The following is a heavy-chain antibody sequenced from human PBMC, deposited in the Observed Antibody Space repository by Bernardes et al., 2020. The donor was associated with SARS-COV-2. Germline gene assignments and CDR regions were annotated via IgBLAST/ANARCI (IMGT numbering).Heavy chain of an antibody. CDR3: ARLALAPGATIGREFLRFDS. D-gene: IGHD3-3*01. Sequence: GSPRPSCLAPEFTFNRYTLSWVRQAPGKGLEWGSSITGGGGDTYPPDPVKGRFRVSKDASHKTLFLDMTNLRVEDTAVYYCARLALAPGATIGREFLRFDSWGPGTLVTVSS. J-gene: IGHJ4*02. V-gene: IGHV3-23*01. CDR2: ITGGGGDT. CDR1: EFTFNRYT.